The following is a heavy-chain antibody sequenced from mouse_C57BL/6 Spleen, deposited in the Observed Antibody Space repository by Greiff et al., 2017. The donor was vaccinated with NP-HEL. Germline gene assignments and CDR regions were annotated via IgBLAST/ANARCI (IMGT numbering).Heavy chain of an antibody. CDR3: ARTNGSSNYEFDD. Sequence: EVQLQQSGAELVRPGASVKLSCTASGFNFTNSYMHWVKQRPEQGLEWIGSIDPANGNTKYTPKFQGKATITADKSSSTAYLQLSSLTSEDTAVYYCARTNGSSNYEFDDWGQGTMVTVSA. D-gene: IGHD1-1*01. CDR2: IDPANGNT. CDR1: GFNFTNSY. J-gene: IGHJ1*01. V-gene: IGHV14-3*01.